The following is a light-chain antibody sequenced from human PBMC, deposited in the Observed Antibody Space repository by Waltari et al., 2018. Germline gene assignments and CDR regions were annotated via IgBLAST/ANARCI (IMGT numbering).Light chain of an antibody. CDR3: QQYGNSPPFS. V-gene: IGKV3-20*01. CDR1: QSVSSSY. Sequence: EIVLTQSPGTLSLSPGERATISCRASQSVSSSYLAWYQQKPGQAPRLLIYGVSYRATGIPDRFSGSGSGTDFTLTISRLEPEDFAVYYCQQYGNSPPFSFGPGTKVDIK. J-gene: IGKJ3*01. CDR2: GVS.